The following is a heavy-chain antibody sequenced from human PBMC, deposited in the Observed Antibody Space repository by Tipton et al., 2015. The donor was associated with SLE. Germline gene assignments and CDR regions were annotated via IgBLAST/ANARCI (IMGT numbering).Heavy chain of an antibody. J-gene: IGHJ2*01. Sequence: GLVKPSETLSLPCVVSGYSISSGYYWGWIRQPPGKGLEWVGSIYHNGSAYYNPSLKSRVSMSVDTSKNQFSLKLSSVTAADTAVYYCARDRMGTRYFDLWGRGTLVTVSS. CDR3: ARDRMGTRYFDL. D-gene: IGHD1-14*01. CDR2: IYHNGSA. V-gene: IGHV4-38-2*02. CDR1: GYSISSGYY.